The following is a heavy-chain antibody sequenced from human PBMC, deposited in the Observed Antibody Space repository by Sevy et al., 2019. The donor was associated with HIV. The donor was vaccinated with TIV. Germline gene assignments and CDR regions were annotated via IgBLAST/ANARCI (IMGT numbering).Heavy chain of an antibody. Sequence: GGSLRLSCAASGFSFSGYAIHWVRQAPGKGLEWAAVISFDGSNKYYADSVKGRFTISRDNSKNTLFLQMNSLRAEDTAVYYCAREGAYSYTTYFDYWGQGTVVTVSS. V-gene: IGHV3-30*03. D-gene: IGHD1-26*01. J-gene: IGHJ4*02. CDR3: AREGAYSYTTYFDY. CDR1: GFSFSGYA. CDR2: ISFDGSNK.